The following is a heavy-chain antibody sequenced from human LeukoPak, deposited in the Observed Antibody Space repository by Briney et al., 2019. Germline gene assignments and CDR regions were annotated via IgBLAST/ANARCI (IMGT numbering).Heavy chain of an antibody. CDR2: IYYTGST. CDR3: SRGGPGATILDY. J-gene: IGHJ4*02. Sequence: SETLSLTCAVYGGSFSGYYWSWIRQPPGKGLEYIGYIYYTGSTNYNPSLKSRVTISLDTSKNQFSLKLSSVTAADTAIYYCSRGGPGATILDYWGQGTLVTVSS. V-gene: IGHV4-59*01. CDR1: GGSFSGYY. D-gene: IGHD1-26*01.